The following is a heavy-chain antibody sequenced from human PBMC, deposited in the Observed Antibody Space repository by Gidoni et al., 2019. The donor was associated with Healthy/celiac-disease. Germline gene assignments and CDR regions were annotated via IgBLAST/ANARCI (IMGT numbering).Heavy chain of an antibody. J-gene: IGHJ5*02. CDR1: GFTFDDYA. Sequence: EVQLVESGGGLVQPGRSLKLSCAASGFTFDDYAMHWVRQAPGKGLEWVSGISWNSGSIGYADSVKGRFTISRDNAKNSLYLQMNSLRAEDTALYYCAKDRGPREGWWFDPWGQGTLVTVSS. V-gene: IGHV3-9*01. CDR2: ISWNSGSI. D-gene: IGHD1-26*01. CDR3: AKDRGPREGWWFDP.